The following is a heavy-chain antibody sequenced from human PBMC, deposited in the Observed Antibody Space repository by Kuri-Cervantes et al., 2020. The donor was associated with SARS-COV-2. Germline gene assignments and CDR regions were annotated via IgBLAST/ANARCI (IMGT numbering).Heavy chain of an antibody. J-gene: IGHJ6*02. CDR3: ARDMTYYYYGMDF. CDR2: IDPSDSYT. Sequence: GGSLRLSCKGSGYSFTSYWISWVRQMPGKGLEWIGRIDPSDSYTNYSPSFQGHVTISADKSISTAYLQWSSLKASDTAMYYCARDMTYYYYGMDFWGQGTTVTVSS. V-gene: IGHV5-10-1*01. CDR1: GYSFTSYW.